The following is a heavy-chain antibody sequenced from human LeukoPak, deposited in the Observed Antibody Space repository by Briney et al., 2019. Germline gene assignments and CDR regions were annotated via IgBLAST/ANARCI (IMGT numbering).Heavy chain of an antibody. D-gene: IGHD1-1*01. CDR3: ARDPSDNWNDIGWFDP. Sequence: GGSLRLSCAASGFTVSSNYMSWVRQAPGRGLEWVSVIYSAGSTYYADSVKGRFTISRDNSKNTLYPQMNSLRAEDTAVYYCARDPSDNWNDIGWFDPWGQGTLVTVSS. J-gene: IGHJ5*02. CDR2: IYSAGST. CDR1: GFTVSSNY. V-gene: IGHV3-53*01.